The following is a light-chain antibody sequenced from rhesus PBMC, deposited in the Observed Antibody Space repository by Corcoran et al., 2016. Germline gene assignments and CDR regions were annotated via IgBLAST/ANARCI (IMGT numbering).Light chain of an antibody. J-gene: IGKJ4*01. CDR2: TAS. V-gene: IGKV1-25*01. CDR3: QQHNTYPLT. CDR1: QGISSF. Sequence: DIQMTQSPSSLSASVGDRVTITCRASQGISSFLAWYQQKPGKAPKLLIYTASTLQSGVPSRFSGSGSGTELSLTISSLQPEDFGTYYCQQHNTYPLTFGGGTKVELK.